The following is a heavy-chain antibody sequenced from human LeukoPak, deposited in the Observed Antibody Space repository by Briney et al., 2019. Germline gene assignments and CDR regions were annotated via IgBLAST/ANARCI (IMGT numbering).Heavy chain of an antibody. CDR3: ARTRLVARLLAGYYGMDV. V-gene: IGHV1-18*01. J-gene: IGHJ6*02. D-gene: IGHD6-19*01. CDR2: ISAYNGNT. Sequence: GASVKVSCKASGYTFTSYGISWVRQAPGHGLEWMGWISAYNGNTNYAQKLQGRVTMTTDTSTSTAYMELRSLRSDDTAVYYCARTRLVARLLAGYYGMDVWGQGTTVTVSS. CDR1: GYTFTSYG.